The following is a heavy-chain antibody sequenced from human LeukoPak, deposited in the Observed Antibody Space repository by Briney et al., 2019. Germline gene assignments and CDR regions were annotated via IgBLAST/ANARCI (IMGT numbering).Heavy chain of an antibody. CDR2: ISYDGSNK. D-gene: IGHD2-15*01. CDR3: ARGPDIVVVVAATFDY. J-gene: IGHJ4*02. CDR1: GFTFSSYA. Sequence: GGSLRLSCAASGFTFSSYAMHWVRQAPGKGLEWVAVISYDGSNKYYADSVKGRFTISRDNSKNTLYLQMNSLRAEDTAVYYCARGPDIVVVVAATFDYWGQGTLVTVSS. V-gene: IGHV3-30-3*01.